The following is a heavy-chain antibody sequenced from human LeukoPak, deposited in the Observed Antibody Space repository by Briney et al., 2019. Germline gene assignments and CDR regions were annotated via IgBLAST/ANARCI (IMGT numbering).Heavy chain of an antibody. CDR1: GFTFDDYA. CDR2: ISWDGGST. J-gene: IGHJ4*02. D-gene: IGHD4-23*01. V-gene: IGHV3-43D*04. Sequence: GGSLRLSRAASGFTFDDYAMHWVRQAPGKGLEWVSLISWDGGSTYYADSVKGRFTISRDNSKNSLYLQMNSLRAEDTALYYCAKTGYGGNPEFDYWGQGTLVTVSS. CDR3: AKTGYGGNPEFDY.